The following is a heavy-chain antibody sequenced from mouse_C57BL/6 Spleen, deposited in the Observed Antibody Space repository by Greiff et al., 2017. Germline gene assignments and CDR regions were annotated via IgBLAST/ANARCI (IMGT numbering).Heavy chain of an antibody. D-gene: IGHD1-1*01. Sequence: EVQLQQSGPELVKPGASVKISCKASGYTFTDYYMNWVKQSHGKSLEWIGDINPNNGGTSYNQKFKGKATLTVDKSSSTAYMELRSLTSEDSAVYYWARRYGSSHYAMDYWGQGTSVTVSS. V-gene: IGHV1-26*01. CDR3: ARRYGSSHYAMDY. J-gene: IGHJ4*01. CDR1: GYTFTDYY. CDR2: INPNNGGT.